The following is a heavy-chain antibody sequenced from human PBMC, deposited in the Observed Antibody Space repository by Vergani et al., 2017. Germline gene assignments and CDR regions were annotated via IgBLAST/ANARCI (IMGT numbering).Heavy chain of an antibody. CDR1: GYSLTELT. V-gene: IGHV1-24*01. CDR2: FDPEHGEV. Sequence: QVQLVQSGSEVRKPGASVKVSCQVSGYSLTELTIHWVRQAPGKGLEWMGGFDPEHGEVTFAHHIQGRVTMTEDRSTDTAYMELSSLRPEDTAVYYCARDQGLTFGGVIVRCGMDVWGQGTTVTVSS. J-gene: IGHJ6*02. CDR3: ARDQGLTFGGVIVRCGMDV. D-gene: IGHD3-16*02.